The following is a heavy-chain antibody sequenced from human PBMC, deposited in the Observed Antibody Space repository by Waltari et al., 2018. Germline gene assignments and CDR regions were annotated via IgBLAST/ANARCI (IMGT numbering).Heavy chain of an antibody. J-gene: IGHJ4*02. D-gene: IGHD5-18*01. CDR3: TKDMDGATAMAPRLDF. CDR1: GFIFDDYG. Sequence: VHLVESGGGLVRPGRSLRLSCAASGFIFDDYGMDWVRQAPGKGLGWVAGINWNSGTIHYADSVKGRFTISRDNAENSLYLQMNSLTTEDTAVYYCTKDMDGATAMAPRLDFWGQGTLVTVSS. V-gene: IGHV3-9*01. CDR2: INWNSGTI.